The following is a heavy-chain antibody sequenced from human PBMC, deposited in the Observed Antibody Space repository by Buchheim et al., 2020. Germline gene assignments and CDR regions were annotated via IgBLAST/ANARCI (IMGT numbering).Heavy chain of an antibody. D-gene: IGHD3-16*01. V-gene: IGHV4-39*01. Sequence: QLQLQESGPGLVKPSETLSLTCTVSGGSISSSSYYWGWIRQPPGKGLEWNGSIYYSGSTYYNPSLKSRVTISVDTSKNQLSLKLSSVTAADTAVYYCASPMITFGGVSYWGQGTL. CDR2: IYYSGST. J-gene: IGHJ4*02. CDR3: ASPMITFGGVSY. CDR1: GGSISSSSYY.